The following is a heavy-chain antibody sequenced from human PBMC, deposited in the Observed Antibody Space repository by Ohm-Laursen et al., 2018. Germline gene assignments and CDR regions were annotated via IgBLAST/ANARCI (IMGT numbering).Heavy chain of an antibody. V-gene: IGHV4-59*01. J-gene: IGHJ3*02. CDR1: GGSISSYY. CDR2: IYYSGST. Sequence: TLSLTCTVSGGSISSYYWSWIRQPPGKGLEWIGYIYYSGSTNYNPSLKSRVTISVDTSKNQFSLKLSSVSAADTAVYYCAREVREWNNDIYDAFDIWGRGTRVTVSS. CDR3: AREVREWNNDIYDAFDI. D-gene: IGHD1/OR15-1a*01.